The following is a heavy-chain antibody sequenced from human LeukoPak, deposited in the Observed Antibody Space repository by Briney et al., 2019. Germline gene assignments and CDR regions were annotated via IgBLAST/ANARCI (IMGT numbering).Heavy chain of an antibody. D-gene: IGHD5-24*01. CDR2: LYSGGST. Sequence: GGSLRLSCAASGFTVSNNYMTWVRQAPGKGLEWVSVLYSGGSTYYADSVKGRFTISRDNSKNTVYLQMNSLRAEDTAVYYCARGDGYNFFDSWGQGTLVTVSS. V-gene: IGHV3-53*01. J-gene: IGHJ4*02. CDR1: GFTVSNNY. CDR3: ARGDGYNFFDS.